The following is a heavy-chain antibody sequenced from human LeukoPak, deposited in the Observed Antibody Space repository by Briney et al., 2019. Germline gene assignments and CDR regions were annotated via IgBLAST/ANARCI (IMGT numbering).Heavy chain of an antibody. D-gene: IGHD6-13*01. CDR2: ISSSGSTI. V-gene: IGHV3-48*03. CDR1: GFTFSSYE. J-gene: IGHJ4*02. Sequence: GGSLRLSCAASGFTFSSYEMNWVRQAPGKGLEWVSYISSSGSTIYYADSVKGRFTISRDNAKNSLYLQMNSLRAEDTAVYYCARDRDSSWYETDYWGQGTLVTVSS. CDR3: ARDRDSSWYETDY.